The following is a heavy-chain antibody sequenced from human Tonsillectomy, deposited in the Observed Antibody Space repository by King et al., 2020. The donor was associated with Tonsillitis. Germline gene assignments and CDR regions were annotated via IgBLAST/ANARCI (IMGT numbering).Heavy chain of an antibody. V-gene: IGHV3-30*02. Sequence: VQLVESGGGVVQPGGSLRLSCAASGFTFSTYGMHWVRQAPGKGLEWVAFIRYDGSNKYYADSVKGRFTISRDTSKNTLYLQMNSLRAEDTAVYYCTNDREWLGNSKCYDMDVWGQGTTVTVSS. CDR2: IRYDGSNK. CDR1: GFTFSTYG. J-gene: IGHJ6*02. CDR3: TNDREWLGNSKCYDMDV. D-gene: IGHD6-19*01.